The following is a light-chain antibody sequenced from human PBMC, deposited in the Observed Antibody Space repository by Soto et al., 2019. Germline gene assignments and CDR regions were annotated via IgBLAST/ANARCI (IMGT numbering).Light chain of an antibody. V-gene: IGLV3-1*01. CDR2: EDN. CDR3: QAWHSSTGV. Sequence: SYELTQPPSVSVSPGQTASITCSGDKLGNKFASWYQQKSGQSPVLVIYEDNKRPSGIPERFSGSNSGNTATLTISGTQAMDEADYYCQAWHSSTGVFGGGTKLTV. CDR1: KLGNKF. J-gene: IGLJ2*01.